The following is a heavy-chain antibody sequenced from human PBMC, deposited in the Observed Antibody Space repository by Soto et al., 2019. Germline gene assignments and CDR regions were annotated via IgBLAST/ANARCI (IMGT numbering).Heavy chain of an antibody. CDR2: KSYDGSNK. Sequence: QVQLVESGGGVVQPGRSLRLSCAASGFTFSSFAIHWVRQAPGKGLEWVSRKSYDGSNKYDADSVKGRFTISRDNSKNTLYLPMNSLRAEDTAVYYCARAYYSSMNYFDYWGQGTLVTVSS. J-gene: IGHJ4*02. CDR3: ARAYYSSMNYFDY. V-gene: IGHV3-30-3*01. D-gene: IGHD2-2*01. CDR1: GFTFSSFA.